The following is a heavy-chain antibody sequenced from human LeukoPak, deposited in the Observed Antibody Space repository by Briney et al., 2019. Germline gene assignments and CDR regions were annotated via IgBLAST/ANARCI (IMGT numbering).Heavy chain of an antibody. CDR1: GFTFSSYD. CDR2: ISGSGGST. D-gene: IGHD2-15*01. V-gene: IGHV3-23*01. CDR3: AKDQGDIVVVVAATRPFDY. Sequence: GGSLRLSCAASGFTFSSYDMSWVRRAPGKGLEWVSAISGSGGSTYYADSVKGRFTISRDNSKNTLYLQMNSLRAEDTAVYYCAKDQGDIVVVVAATRPFDYWGQGTLVTVSS. J-gene: IGHJ4*02.